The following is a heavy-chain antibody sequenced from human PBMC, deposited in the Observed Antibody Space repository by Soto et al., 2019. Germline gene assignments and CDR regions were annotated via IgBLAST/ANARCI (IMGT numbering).Heavy chain of an antibody. CDR2: IGGRGTSA. Sequence: PDGSLRLSCAASGFSFNNYAMTWVRQAPGKGLEWLSGIGGRGTSAYYADSVKGLFAISRDNSVNTVFLQLNSLSADDTVVYFCAKSRYVDSCGDFYDFWGQGTLVTVSS. D-gene: IGHD3-22*01. CDR1: GFSFNNYA. J-gene: IGHJ4*02. V-gene: IGHV3-23*01. CDR3: AKSRYVDSCGDFYDF.